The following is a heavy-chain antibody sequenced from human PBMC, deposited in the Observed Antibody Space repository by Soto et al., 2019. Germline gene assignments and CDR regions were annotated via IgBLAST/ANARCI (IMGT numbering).Heavy chain of an antibody. D-gene: IGHD1-1*01. V-gene: IGHV3-23*01. J-gene: IGHJ4*02. CDR2: ITSGGTT. CDR3: VCRSGTSPDY. CDR1: GFAFSNYD. Sequence: GGSLRLSCAASGFAFSNYDMGWVRQAPGKGLEWVSTITSGGTTYSADSVRGRLTLSRDNFRNTLYLQMNSLRADDTALYYCVCRSGTSPDYWGQGTLVTVSS.